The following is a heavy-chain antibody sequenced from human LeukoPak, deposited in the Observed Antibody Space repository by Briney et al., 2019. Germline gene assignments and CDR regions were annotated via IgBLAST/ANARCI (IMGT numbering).Heavy chain of an antibody. Sequence: PGGSLRLSCAASGFTFSDYYMSWIRQAPGKGLEWVSYISSSGSTIYYADSVKGRFTISRDNAKNSLYLQMNSLRAEDTAVYYCASRRTITHVAFDIWGQGKMSPSLQ. CDR2: ISSSGSTI. CDR1: GFTFSDYY. V-gene: IGHV3-11*04. CDR3: ASRRTITHVAFDI. J-gene: IGHJ3*02. D-gene: IGHD3-10*01.